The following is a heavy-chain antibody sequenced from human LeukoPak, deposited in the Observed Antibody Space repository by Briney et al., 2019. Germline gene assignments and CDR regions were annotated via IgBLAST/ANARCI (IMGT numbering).Heavy chain of an antibody. CDR3: ARGLGYCSGGSCYFPYYFDY. CDR2: IYYSGST. CDR1: GGSISSGDYY. Sequence: SQTLSLTCTVSGGSISSGDYYWSWIRQPPGKGLEWIGYIYYSGSTYYNPSLKSRVTISVDTSKNQFSLKLSSVTAADTAVYYCARGLGYCSGGSCYFPYYFDYWGQGTLVTVSS. J-gene: IGHJ4*02. V-gene: IGHV4-30-4*08. D-gene: IGHD2-15*01.